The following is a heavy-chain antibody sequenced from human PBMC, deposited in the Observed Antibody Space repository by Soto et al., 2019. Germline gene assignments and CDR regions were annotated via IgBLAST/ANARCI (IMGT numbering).Heavy chain of an antibody. CDR2: IKSKIDGETT. CDR1: GFTFRTAW. V-gene: IGHV3-15*01. CDR3: ATLGIDLDY. Sequence: EVQLVESGGGLVKPGGSLRLSCAASGFTFRTAWMSWVRQAPGKGLEWVGRIKSKIDGETTDYAAPGKGRFTMSRDDAKNTLYLQMNSLKTEDSAVYHCATLGIDLDYWGPGIPVTVSS. D-gene: IGHD6-13*01. J-gene: IGHJ4*01.